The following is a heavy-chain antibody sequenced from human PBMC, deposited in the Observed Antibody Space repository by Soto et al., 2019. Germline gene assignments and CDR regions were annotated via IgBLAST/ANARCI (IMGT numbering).Heavy chain of an antibody. J-gene: IGHJ6*02. Sequence: SETLSLTCTVSGGSISSSSYYWGWIRQPPGKGLEWIGSIYYSGSTYYNPSLKSRVTISVDTSKNQFSLKLSSVTAADTAVYYCASVRITMVRGVSYYYGMDVWGQGTTVT. CDR3: ASVRITMVRGVSYYYGMDV. CDR2: IYYSGST. D-gene: IGHD3-10*01. CDR1: GGSISSSSYY. V-gene: IGHV4-39*01.